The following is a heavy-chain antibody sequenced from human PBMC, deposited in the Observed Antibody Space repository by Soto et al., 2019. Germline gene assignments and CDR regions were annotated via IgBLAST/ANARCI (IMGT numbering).Heavy chain of an antibody. CDR3: ARGNLSFDFDS. CDR2: ISGDGINT. CDR1: GFNLGFFG. Sequence: QIQLVESGGDVVQPGRSLRLSCAASGFNLGFFGMHWVRQAPGKGLEWVAFISGDGINTHYADSVRGRFTLSRDYSKRTMYLQMDTLRDDDTALYYCARGNLSFDFDSWGQGTLVTVSS. J-gene: IGHJ4*02. D-gene: IGHD1-26*01. V-gene: IGHV3-30*03.